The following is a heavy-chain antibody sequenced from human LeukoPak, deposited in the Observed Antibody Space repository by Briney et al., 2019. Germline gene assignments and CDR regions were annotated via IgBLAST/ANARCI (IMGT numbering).Heavy chain of an antibody. CDR2: INPNSGGT. D-gene: IGHD2-15*01. J-gene: IGHJ6*02. Sequence: GASVKVSCKASGYALSGYYMHWVRQAPGQGLEWMGRINPNSGGTNYLQTFQGRVTMTSNTSISTAYMELIRLTSDDTAVYYCAREGSQSGMYVWGQGTTVTVSS. CDR1: GYALSGYY. CDR3: AREGSQSGMYV. V-gene: IGHV1-2*06.